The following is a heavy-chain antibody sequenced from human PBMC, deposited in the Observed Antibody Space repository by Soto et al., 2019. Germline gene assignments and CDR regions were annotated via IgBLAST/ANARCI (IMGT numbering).Heavy chain of an antibody. CDR1: GGTFSSYA. J-gene: IGHJ3*02. D-gene: IGHD3-16*01. CDR3: ASPIPEYDDSHAVDI. V-gene: IGHV1-69*01. CDR2: IIPVFGRP. Sequence: QVQLVQSGAEVKKPGSSVKVSCKASGGTFSSYAISWVRQAPGQGLEWVGGIIPVFGRPNYAPKFQGRVTLSADESTSTAYMELRTLRSEDTAVYYCASPIPEYDDSHAVDIWGQGTMVTVSS.